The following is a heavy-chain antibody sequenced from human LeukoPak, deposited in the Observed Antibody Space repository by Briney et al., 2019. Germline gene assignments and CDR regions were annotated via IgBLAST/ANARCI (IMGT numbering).Heavy chain of an antibody. CDR2: IRYDGSNK. V-gene: IGHV3-30*02. CDR3: AKDHLKDRAFDY. CDR1: RFTFSSYG. Sequence: PGGSLRLSCAASRFTFSSYGMHWVRQAPGKGLEWVAFIRYDGSNKYYADSVKGRFTISRDNSKNTLYLEMNSLRAEDTAVYYCAKDHLKDRAFDYWGQGTLVTVSS. J-gene: IGHJ4*02.